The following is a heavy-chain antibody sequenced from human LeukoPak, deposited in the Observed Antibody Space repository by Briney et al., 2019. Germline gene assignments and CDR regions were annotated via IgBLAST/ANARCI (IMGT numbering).Heavy chain of an antibody. J-gene: IGHJ4*01. V-gene: IGHV3-74*01. D-gene: IGHD1-26*01. Sequence: GGSLSLSCAASGFTFSYYWMHWVRPGPGKGLVWVSRIDSDGSGTNYADSVKGRFTISRDNVKNTLYLQMNSVRSENTALYYCAKPSGSGVDYWGQGTRVTVSA. CDR2: IDSDGSGT. CDR1: GFTFSYYW. CDR3: AKPSGSGVDY.